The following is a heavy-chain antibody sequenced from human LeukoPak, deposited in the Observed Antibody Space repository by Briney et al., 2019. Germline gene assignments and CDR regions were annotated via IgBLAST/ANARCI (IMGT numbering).Heavy chain of an antibody. J-gene: IGHJ4*02. CDR3: ANLMRETTVTTIDY. Sequence: GGSLRLSCAASGFTFSSYGMHWVRQAPGKGLEWVAVISYDGSNKYYADSVKARFTISRDNSKNTLYLQMNSLRAEDTAVYYCANLMRETTVTTIDYWGQGTLVTVSS. CDR2: ISYDGSNK. CDR1: GFTFSSYG. D-gene: IGHD4-17*01. V-gene: IGHV3-30*18.